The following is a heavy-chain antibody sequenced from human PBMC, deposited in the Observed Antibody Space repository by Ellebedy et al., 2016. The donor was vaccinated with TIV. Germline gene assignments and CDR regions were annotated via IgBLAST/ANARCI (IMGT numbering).Heavy chain of an antibody. CDR2: IKSKIDGGTT. Sequence: PGGSLRLSCEASGFTFSTAWMSWVRQAPGKGLQWVGRIKSKIDGGTTDYAAPVKGRFTISRDDSKNMVYLQMNSLRTEDTAVYFCTKHLYDSSAFADWGQGTLVTVSS. CDR3: TKHLYDSSAFAD. J-gene: IGHJ4*02. V-gene: IGHV3-15*01. D-gene: IGHD3-22*01. CDR1: GFTFSTAW.